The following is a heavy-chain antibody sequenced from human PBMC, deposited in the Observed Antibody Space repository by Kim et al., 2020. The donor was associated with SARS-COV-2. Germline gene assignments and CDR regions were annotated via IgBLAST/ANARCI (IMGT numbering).Heavy chain of an antibody. J-gene: IGHJ6*02. CDR3: AKDMARDFYDSGGYYRDYYYDMDV. CDR2: ISWNSGST. V-gene: IGHV3-9*01. CDR1: GFTFGDYA. Sequence: GGSLRLSCAASGFTFGDYAMHWVRQAPGKGLEWVSGISWNSGSTGYADSVKGRFTISRDNAKNSLYLQMNSLRAEDTALYYCAKDMARDFYDSGGYYRDYYYDMDVWGQGTTVTVSS. D-gene: IGHD3-22*01.